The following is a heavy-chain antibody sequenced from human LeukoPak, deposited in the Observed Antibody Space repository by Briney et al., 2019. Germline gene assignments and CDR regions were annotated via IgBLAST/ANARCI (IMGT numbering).Heavy chain of an antibody. CDR2: INGTAIDT. CDR1: GFSIMNSA. J-gene: IGHJ4*02. D-gene: IGHD3-9*01. V-gene: IGHV3-23*01. CDR3: ARDGLRYFDWLLDY. Sequence: GGSLRLSCAASGFSIMNSAMNWVRQAPGKGLEWVSAINGTAIDTDYADSVKGRFTISRDYSKNTLYLQMNSLRAEDTAVYYCARDGLRYFDWLLDYWGQGTLVTVSS.